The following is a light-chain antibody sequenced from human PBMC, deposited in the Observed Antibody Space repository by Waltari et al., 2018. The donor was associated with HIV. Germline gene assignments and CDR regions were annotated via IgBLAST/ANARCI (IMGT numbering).Light chain of an antibody. CDR1: SSDVGGYNY. CDR2: DVT. CDR3: SSYTSSSTLL. J-gene: IGLJ3*02. Sequence: QSALTQPPSASGSPGQSVTISCTGTSSDVGGYNYVSGSQQHPRKAPKLLLYDVTKRPSGVSNRFSGSKSGNTASLTISGLQAEDEADYYCSSYTSSSTLLFGGGTKLTVL. V-gene: IGLV2-14*03.